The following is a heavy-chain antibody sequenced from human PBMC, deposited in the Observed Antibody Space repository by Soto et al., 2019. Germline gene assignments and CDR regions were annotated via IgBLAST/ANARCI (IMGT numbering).Heavy chain of an antibody. J-gene: IGHJ4*02. D-gene: IGHD3-9*01. Sequence: EVQLLESGGGLVQPGGSLRLSCAASRFTFSSYAMSWVRQAPGKGLEWVSAISGSGGSTYYADSVKGRFTISRDNSKNTLYLQMNSLRAEDTAVYYCAKAPTYYDILTGYYIEYYFDYWGQGTLVTVSS. CDR2: ISGSGGST. CDR3: AKAPTYYDILTGYYIEYYFDY. V-gene: IGHV3-23*01. CDR1: RFTFSSYA.